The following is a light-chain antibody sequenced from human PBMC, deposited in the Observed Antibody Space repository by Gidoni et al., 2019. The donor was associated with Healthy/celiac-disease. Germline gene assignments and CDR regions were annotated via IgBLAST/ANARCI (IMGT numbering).Light chain of an antibody. CDR3: SSYSSSSTPTV. CDR2: EVS. CDR1: SSDVCGYNY. V-gene: IGLV2-14*01. Sequence: QSALTQPASVSGSPGQSITISCTGASSDVCGYNYVSWYQQRPGKAPKLMIYEVSNRPSGVSNRFSGSKSGNTASLTISGLQAEDEADYYCSSYSSSSTPTVFGGGTKLTVL. J-gene: IGLJ2*01.